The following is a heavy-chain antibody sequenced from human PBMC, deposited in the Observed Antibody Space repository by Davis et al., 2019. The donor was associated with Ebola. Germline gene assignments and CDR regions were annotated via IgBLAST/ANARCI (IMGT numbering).Heavy chain of an antibody. D-gene: IGHD4-23*01. J-gene: IGHJ2*01. CDR1: GFSLTTVGMC. CDR3: ARIVDNDGKPDWYFDL. V-gene: IGHV2-70*11. CDR2: IDWDDEE. Sequence: SGPTLVKPTETLTLTCTFSGFSLTTVGMCVSWIRRPPGKALEWLARIDWDDEEYYSTSLKRRLSISKDTSKNQVVLTMTNMDPVDTATYYCARIVDNDGKPDWYFDLWSRGTLVAVSS.